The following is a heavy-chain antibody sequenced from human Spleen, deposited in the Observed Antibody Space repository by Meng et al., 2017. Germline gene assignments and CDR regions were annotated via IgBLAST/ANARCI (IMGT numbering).Heavy chain of an antibody. Sequence: GGSLRLSCAASGFTFSSYDMNWVRQAPGRGLEWIAYITNSGRTIYYADSVKGRFTISRDNAKNSLSLQMNSLRGEDTAVYYCARDSAAKDYYYGMDVWGLGTTVTAP. V-gene: IGHV3-48*03. J-gene: IGHJ6*02. CDR3: ARDSAAKDYYYGMDV. CDR1: GFTFSSYD. CDR2: ITNSGRTI. D-gene: IGHD6-25*01.